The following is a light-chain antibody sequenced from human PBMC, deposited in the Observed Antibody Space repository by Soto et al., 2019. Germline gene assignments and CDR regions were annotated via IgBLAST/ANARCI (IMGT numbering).Light chain of an antibody. Sequence: EIVLTQSPGTLSLSPGERATLSCRASQSVFSSYLAWYQKKPGQAPRLLIYGASTRATGIPARFSGSGSGTEFTLTISSLQSEDFAVYYCQQYNNWPTFGQGTKVDIK. V-gene: IGKV3-15*01. CDR1: QSVFSSY. CDR3: QQYNNWPT. CDR2: GAS. J-gene: IGKJ1*01.